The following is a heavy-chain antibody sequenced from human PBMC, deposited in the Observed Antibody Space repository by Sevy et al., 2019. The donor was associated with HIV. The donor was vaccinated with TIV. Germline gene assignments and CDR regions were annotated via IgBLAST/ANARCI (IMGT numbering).Heavy chain of an antibody. V-gene: IGHV3-23*01. CDR2: IFRNFRGVDVT. Sequence: GGSLRLSCTTSGFTFTSYAMNWVRQAPGKGLEWVSTIFRNFRGVDVTYDADSVKGRFTISRDSSKNTLYLQMNSLRAEDTSMYYCARDGITNGWYRGYYFDYWGQGALVTVSS. CDR1: GFTFTSYA. D-gene: IGHD6-19*01. CDR3: ARDGITNGWYRGYYFDY. J-gene: IGHJ4*02.